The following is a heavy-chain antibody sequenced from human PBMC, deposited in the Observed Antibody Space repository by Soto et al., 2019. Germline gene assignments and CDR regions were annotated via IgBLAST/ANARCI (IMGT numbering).Heavy chain of an antibody. CDR1: GGSISSTNW. Sequence: QVQLQESGPGLVRPSGTLSLTCAVSGGSISSTNWWSWVRQTPGRGLEWIAEIHHSGSANYNPSPKSRVTISVDKSKNHFSLKLSSVTAADTAVYHCARYSALSGTYYFDYWGQGTLVTVSS. CDR3: ARYSALSGTYYFDY. CDR2: IHHSGSA. J-gene: IGHJ4*02. V-gene: IGHV4-4*02. D-gene: IGHD1-7*01.